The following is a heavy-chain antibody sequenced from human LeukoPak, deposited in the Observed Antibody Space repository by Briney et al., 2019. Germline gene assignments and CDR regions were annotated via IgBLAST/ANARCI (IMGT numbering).Heavy chain of an antibody. V-gene: IGHV1-24*01. Sequence: AASVKVSCKVSGYTLTELSMHWVRQAPGKGLEWMGGFDPEDGVTIYAQKFQGRVTMTEDTSTDTAYMELSSLRSEDTAVYYCATSSVDTAMAETRFDPWGQGTLVTVSS. J-gene: IGHJ5*02. CDR1: GYTLTELS. D-gene: IGHD5-18*01. CDR2: FDPEDGVT. CDR3: ATSSVDTAMAETRFDP.